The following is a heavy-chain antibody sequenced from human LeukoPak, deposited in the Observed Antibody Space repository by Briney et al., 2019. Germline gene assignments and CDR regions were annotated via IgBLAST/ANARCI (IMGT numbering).Heavy chain of an antibody. V-gene: IGHV3-23*01. CDR2: ISGSGGST. D-gene: IGHD3-22*01. Sequence: PGGCLRLSCAPSAFTFSSYAMSWVRQAPGKGLGWVSAISGSGGSTYYADSVKGRFTISRDNSKNTLYLQMNSLRAEDTAVYYCAKASAMIVVVSKHFDYWGQGTLVTVSS. J-gene: IGHJ4*02. CDR1: AFTFSSYA. CDR3: AKASAMIVVVSKHFDY.